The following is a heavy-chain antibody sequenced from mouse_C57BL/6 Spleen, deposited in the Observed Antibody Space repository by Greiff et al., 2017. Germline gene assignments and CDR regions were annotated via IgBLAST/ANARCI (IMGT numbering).Heavy chain of an antibody. Sequence: EVNLVESGGGLVKPGGSLKLSCAASGFTFSSYTMSWVRQTPEKRLEWVATISGGGGNTYYPDSVKGRFTISRDNAKNTLYLQMSSLRSEDTALYYCARAGYGSSYWYFDVWGTGTTVTVSS. D-gene: IGHD1-1*01. CDR2: ISGGGGNT. V-gene: IGHV5-9*01. CDR1: GFTFSSYT. CDR3: ARAGYGSSYWYFDV. J-gene: IGHJ1*03.